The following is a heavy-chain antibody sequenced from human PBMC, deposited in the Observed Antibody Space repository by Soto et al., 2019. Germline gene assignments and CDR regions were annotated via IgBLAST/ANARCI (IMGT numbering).Heavy chain of an antibody. CDR3: ARDSQGVTAVNKGYHYFGMEV. Sequence: HPGGSLRLSCAASGFTVSTNYMNWVRQAPGKGLEWVSIIYNVGSTYYADSVRGRFTISRDNSKNTLYLQMNNLRVEDTAVYYCARDSQGVTAVNKGYHYFGMEVWGQGTKVTAP. V-gene: IGHV3-53*01. J-gene: IGHJ6*02. CDR2: IYNVGST. CDR1: GFTVSTNY. D-gene: IGHD2-2*01.